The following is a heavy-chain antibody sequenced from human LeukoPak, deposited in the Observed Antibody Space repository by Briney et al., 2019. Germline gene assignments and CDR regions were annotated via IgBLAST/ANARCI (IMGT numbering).Heavy chain of an antibody. J-gene: IGHJ4*02. CDR2: ISSSSGYI. Sequence: GGSLRLSCAASGFTFSTYSMNWVRQAPGKGLEWVSSISSSSGYIHYADSVKGRFTISRDNAKNSLYLQMNSLKDTDTAVYYCARGKVGYSYFDYWGQGTLVTVSS. D-gene: IGHD5-18*01. V-gene: IGHV3-21*01. CDR3: ARGKVGYSYFDY. CDR1: GFTFSTYS.